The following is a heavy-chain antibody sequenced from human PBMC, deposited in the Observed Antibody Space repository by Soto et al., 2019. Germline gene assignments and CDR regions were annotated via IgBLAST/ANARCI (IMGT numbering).Heavy chain of an antibody. CDR3: ARTFSGYDYYFDY. D-gene: IGHD5-12*01. Sequence: GASVKGSCKASGYTFTSYAMHWVRQAPGQRLEWMGWINAGNGNTKYSQKFQGRVTITRDXXXSXXXXXLXXLXXEDXAVYYCARTFSGYDYYFDYWGQGTLVTVSS. V-gene: IGHV1-3*01. CDR2: INAGNGNT. CDR1: GYTFTSYA. J-gene: IGHJ4*02.